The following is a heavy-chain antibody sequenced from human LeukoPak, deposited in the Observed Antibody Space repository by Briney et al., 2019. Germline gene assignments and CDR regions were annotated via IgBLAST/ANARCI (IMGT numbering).Heavy chain of an antibody. CDR2: ISGGGDIT. CDR3: ANFY. CDR1: GFNFANHA. Sequence: GGSLRLSCAASGFNFANHAMSWVRQTPGKGLEWVSAISGGGDITYYADSVTGRFTISRDNSKDTLFLQMNSLRAEDTAVYYCANFYWGQGTLVTVSS. J-gene: IGHJ4*02. V-gene: IGHV3-23*01.